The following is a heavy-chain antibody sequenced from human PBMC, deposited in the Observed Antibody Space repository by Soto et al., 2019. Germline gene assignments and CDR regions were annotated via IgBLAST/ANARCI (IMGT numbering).Heavy chain of an antibody. CDR2: IIPIFGTA. Sequence: QVQLVQSGAEVKKPGSSVKVSCKASGGTFSSYAISWVRQAPGQGLEWMGGIIPIFGTANYAQKFQGRVTIAADESTSTAYRELSSLRSEDTAVYYCARDPVTMVRGVIIRSGMDVWGQGTTVTVSS. J-gene: IGHJ6*02. CDR1: GGTFSSYA. CDR3: ARDPVTMVRGVIIRSGMDV. V-gene: IGHV1-69*12. D-gene: IGHD3-10*01.